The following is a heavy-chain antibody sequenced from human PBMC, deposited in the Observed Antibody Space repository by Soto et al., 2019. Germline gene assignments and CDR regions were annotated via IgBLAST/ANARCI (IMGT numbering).Heavy chain of an antibody. V-gene: IGHV5-51*01. Sequence: GESLKISCKGSGYRFTSYWSGWVRQMPGKGLEWMGIIYPGDSDTRYSPSFQGQVTISADKSISTTYLQWSSLKASDTAMYYCARTAAAGKYYYGVDVWGQGTTVTVSS. CDR3: ARTAAAGKYYYGVDV. J-gene: IGHJ6*02. D-gene: IGHD6-13*01. CDR2: IYPGDSDT. CDR1: GYRFTSYW.